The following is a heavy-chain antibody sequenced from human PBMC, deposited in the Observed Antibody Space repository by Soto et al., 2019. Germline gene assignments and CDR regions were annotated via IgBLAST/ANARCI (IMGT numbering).Heavy chain of an antibody. V-gene: IGHV3-30*03. J-gene: IGHJ4*02. CDR2: MSYDGRYT. D-gene: IGHD6-19*01. CDR3: TKQWLDYFDY. Sequence: VAVMSYDGRYTYYADSVKGRFTISRDTAENTLYLQMDSLRPEDTAVYYCTKQWLDYFDYWGQGTLVTVSS.